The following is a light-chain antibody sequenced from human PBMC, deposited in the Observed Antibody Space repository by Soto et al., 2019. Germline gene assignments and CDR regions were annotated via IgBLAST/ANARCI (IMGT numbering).Light chain of an antibody. CDR2: TLS. CDR3: MQRIEFPIT. Sequence: DIVMTQSPDSLAVSLGESSTINCKSSHSVLYSSNNKNYLAWYLQKPGQSPQLLIYTLSYRASGVPDRFSGSGSGTDFTLKISRVEAEDVGVYYCMQRIEFPITFGQGTRLEIK. V-gene: IGKV2-40*01. CDR1: HSVLYSSNNKNY. J-gene: IGKJ5*01.